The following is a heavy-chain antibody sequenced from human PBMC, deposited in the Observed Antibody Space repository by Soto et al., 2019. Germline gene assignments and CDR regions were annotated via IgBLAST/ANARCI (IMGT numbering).Heavy chain of an antibody. CDR1: GFTFSSYA. D-gene: IGHD1-26*01. CDR2: ISGSGGST. V-gene: IGHV3-23*01. J-gene: IGHJ3*02. CDR3: AKALSWRSGSSPYDAFDI. Sequence: GGSLRLSCAASGFTFSSYAMSWVRQAPGKGLEWVSAISGSGGSTYYADSVKGRFTISRDNSKNTLYLQMNSLRAEDTAVYYCAKALSWRSGSSPYDAFDIWGQGTMVTVS.